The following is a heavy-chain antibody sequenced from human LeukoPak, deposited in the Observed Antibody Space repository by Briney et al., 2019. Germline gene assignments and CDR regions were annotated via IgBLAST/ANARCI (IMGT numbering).Heavy chain of an antibody. D-gene: IGHD3-16*01. V-gene: IGHV6-1*01. CDR1: GDSVSSNSAA. CDR3: ARDRAYAMQGYYYMDV. J-gene: IGHJ6*03. Sequence: PSQTLSLTCAISGDSVSSNSAAWNWIRQSPSRGLEWLRRTYYRSKWYNEYAVSVKSRITINPDTSKNQFSLQLNSVTPEDTAVYYCARDRAYAMQGYYYMDVWGKGTTVTVSS. CDR2: TYYRSKWYN.